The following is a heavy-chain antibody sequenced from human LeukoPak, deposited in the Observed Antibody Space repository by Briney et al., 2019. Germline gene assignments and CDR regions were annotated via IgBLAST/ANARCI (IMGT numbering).Heavy chain of an antibody. CDR3: TRGGPEGSGYSYGSHDY. J-gene: IGHJ4*02. CDR1: GFTVTGYY. V-gene: IGHV1-2*02. CDR2: INPNSGAT. D-gene: IGHD5-18*01. Sequence: GSSVKVSCKASGFTVTGYYMHWVRQAPGQGLEWMGWINPNSGATNYAQRFQGRDTMTRHTSISTVYMELSRLRSDDTAVYYCTRGGPEGSGYSYGSHDYWGQGTLVTVSS.